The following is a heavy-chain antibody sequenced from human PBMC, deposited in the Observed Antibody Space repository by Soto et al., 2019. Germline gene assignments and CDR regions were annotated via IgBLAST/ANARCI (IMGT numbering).Heavy chain of an antibody. J-gene: IGHJ2*01. D-gene: IGHD3-3*01. Sequence: QVQLQESGPGLVKPSQTLSLTCTVSGGSISSGDYFWSWIRQPPGKGLEWIGYIYYGGNTYYNPSIKSRLVISVDTARNQFSLKLSSVTAADTAVYYCARRVYYDFWSGSEGYFDLWGRGTLVTVSS. CDR1: GGSISSGDYF. CDR3: ARRVYYDFWSGSEGYFDL. CDR2: IYYGGNT. V-gene: IGHV4-30-4*01.